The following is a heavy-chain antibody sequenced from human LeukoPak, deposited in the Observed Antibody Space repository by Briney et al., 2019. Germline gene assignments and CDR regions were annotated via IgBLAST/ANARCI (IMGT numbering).Heavy chain of an antibody. CDR3: AKEGTYYDSSGYYTH. J-gene: IGHJ4*02. Sequence: PGGSLRLSCAASGLTFSSFAMRWVRRAPGKGLEWVSSVSGSGGATYYADSVKGRFTISRDSSKNTLFLQMSSLRVEDTAIYYCAKEGTYYDSSGYYTHWGQGTLVAVSS. CDR2: VSGSGGAT. CDR1: GLTFSSFA. V-gene: IGHV3-23*01. D-gene: IGHD3-22*01.